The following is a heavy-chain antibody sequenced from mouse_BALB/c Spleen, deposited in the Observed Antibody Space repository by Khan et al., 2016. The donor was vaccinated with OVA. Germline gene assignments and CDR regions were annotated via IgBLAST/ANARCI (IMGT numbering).Heavy chain of an antibody. D-gene: IGHD1-1*01. V-gene: IGHV1S81*02. Sequence: QVQLQQPGAELVKPGASVKMSCKASGYTFTSYWMHWVTQRLGQGLEWFAETNPTNGRTYYNEKFKSKATLTVDKSSSTAYMQLSGPTCEDSAVYYCERIKKIVATYFDYWGQGTTVTVSS. CDR3: ERIKKIVATYFDY. CDR1: GYTFTSYW. J-gene: IGHJ2*01. CDR2: TNPTNGRT.